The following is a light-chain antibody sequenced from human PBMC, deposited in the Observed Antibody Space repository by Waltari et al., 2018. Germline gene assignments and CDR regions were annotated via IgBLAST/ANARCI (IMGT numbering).Light chain of an antibody. CDR1: QTISRY. V-gene: IGKV1-39*01. J-gene: IGKJ2*01. CDR2: STS. CDR3: QQSYSAPYT. Sequence: DVKMTQSPSSLSASVGDRVIITCRASQTISRYLNWYQQKPGTAPKLLIYSTSSLQSGVPSRFSGSGSVTDFTLIISPLQVEDFATYYCQQSYSAPYTFGRGTNLEI.